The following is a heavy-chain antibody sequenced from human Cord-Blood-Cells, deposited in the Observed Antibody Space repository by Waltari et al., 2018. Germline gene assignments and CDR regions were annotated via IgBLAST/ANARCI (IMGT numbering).Heavy chain of an antibody. V-gene: IGHV6-1*01. J-gene: IGHJ4*02. CDR2: TYYRSKFYN. Sequence: QVQLQQSGPGLVMPSQTLSLTCAISGDSVSSNSAAWNWIRQSPSRGLEWLGRTYYRSKFYNDYAVSVKSRITITPDTSKNQFSLQLNSVTPEDTAVYYCAREGGPYNWNYFYFDYWGQGTLVTVSS. CDR1: GDSVSSNSAA. CDR3: AREGGPYNWNYFYFDY. D-gene: IGHD1-7*01.